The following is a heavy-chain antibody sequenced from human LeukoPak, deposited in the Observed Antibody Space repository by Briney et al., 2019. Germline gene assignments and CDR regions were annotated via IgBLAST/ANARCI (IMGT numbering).Heavy chain of an antibody. CDR1: VFTFTIYS. V-gene: IGHV3-21*01. Sequence: GGSLRLSCAASVFTFTIYSMNWVRQAPGKGLEGGSSISSSSSYIYYADSVKGRFNISRDNAKNSLYLQMNSLRAEDTAVYYCARDLYGDYAGDYWGQGTLVTVSP. J-gene: IGHJ4*02. D-gene: IGHD4-17*01. CDR3: ARDLYGDYAGDY. CDR2: ISSSSSYI.